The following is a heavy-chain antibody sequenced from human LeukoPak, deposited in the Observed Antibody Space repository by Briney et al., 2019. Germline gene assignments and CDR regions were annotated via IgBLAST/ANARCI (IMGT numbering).Heavy chain of an antibody. CDR2: INPNSGGT. V-gene: IGHV1-2*02. J-gene: IGHJ4*02. CDR1: GYTFTGYY. Sequence: ASVKVSCKASGYTFTGYYMHWVRQAPGQGLEWMGWINPNSGGTNYAQKFQGRVTMTRDTSISTAYMELSRLRSDDTAVYYCARTTSLLWSAFDYWGQGTLVTVSS. CDR3: ARTTSLLWSAFDY. D-gene: IGHD3-10*02.